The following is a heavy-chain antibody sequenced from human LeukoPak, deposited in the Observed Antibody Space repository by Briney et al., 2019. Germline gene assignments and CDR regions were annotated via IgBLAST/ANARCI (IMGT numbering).Heavy chain of an antibody. V-gene: IGHV3-66*01. CDR2: IYSGGTT. Sequence: GGSLRLSCAASGFSVSTNLMSWVRQAPGKGLEWVSVIYSGGTTHYADSVKGRFTLSRDTSKNTLYLQMNSPRAEDTARYYCARKDVLMVSAIVQWGQGTLVTVSS. D-gene: IGHD2-8*01. CDR3: ARKDVLMVSAIVQ. J-gene: IGHJ4*02. CDR1: GFSVSTNL.